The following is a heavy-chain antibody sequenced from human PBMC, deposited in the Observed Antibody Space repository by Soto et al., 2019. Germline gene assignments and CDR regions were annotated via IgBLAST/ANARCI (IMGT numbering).Heavy chain of an antibody. CDR3: ARLNGYCISTNCHGYYGMDV. V-gene: IGHV4-39*02. CDR1: GGSVSSSSYS. D-gene: IGHD2-2*03. J-gene: IGHJ6*02. CDR2: IYTNENT. Sequence: PSETLSLTCTVSGGSVSSSSYSWGWIRQSPGQRLEWIVTIYTNENTYYNPSLLRQVTISVDTSKKDFSLKLSSVTAADTAVYYCARLNGYCISTNCHGYYGMDVWGQGTTVT.